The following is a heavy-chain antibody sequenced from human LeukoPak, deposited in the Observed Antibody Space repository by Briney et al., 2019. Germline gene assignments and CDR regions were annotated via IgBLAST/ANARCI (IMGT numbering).Heavy chain of an antibody. CDR1: GYTFTGFY. Sequence: ASVKVSCKAPGYTFTGFYIHWVRQAPGQGLEWMGWINPNSGGTNYAQKFQDRVTMTRDTSISTAYMELSSLRSDDTAFYYCARPLTTSGWYFDLWGRGTLVTVSS. D-gene: IGHD1-14*01. CDR2: INPNSGGT. V-gene: IGHV1-2*02. CDR3: ARPLTTSGWYFDL. J-gene: IGHJ2*01.